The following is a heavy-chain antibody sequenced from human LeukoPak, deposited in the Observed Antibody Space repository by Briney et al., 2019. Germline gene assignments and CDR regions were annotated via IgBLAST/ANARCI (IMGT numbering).Heavy chain of an antibody. V-gene: IGHV1-46*01. D-gene: IGHD3-16*02. J-gene: IGHJ4*02. CDR1: GYTFTSYY. CDR3: AIGNDYDYVWGSYRFDY. CDR2: INPSGGST. Sequence: ASVKVSCKASGYTFTSYYIHWVRQTPGQGLEWMGIINPSGGSTSYAQKFQGRVTMTRDMSTSTVYMELSSLRSEDTAVYYCAIGNDYDYVWGSYRFDYWGQGTLVTVSS.